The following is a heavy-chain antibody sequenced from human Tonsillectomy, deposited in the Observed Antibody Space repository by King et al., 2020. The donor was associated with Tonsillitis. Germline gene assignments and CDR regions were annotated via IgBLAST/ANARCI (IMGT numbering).Heavy chain of an antibody. D-gene: IGHD3-22*01. J-gene: IGHJ3*02. CDR3: ARARDVGYDSSGRPLDI. CDR2: MYTSGSS. V-gene: IGHV4-4*07. CDR1: GGSISSYY. Sequence: VQLQESGPGLVKPSETLSLTCTVSGGSISSYYWSWIRQPAGKGLEWIGRMYTSGSSNYNPSLRSRVTMSVDTSKNQFSLNLTSVTAADTAVYYCARARDVGYDSSGRPLDIWGQGTLVTVSS.